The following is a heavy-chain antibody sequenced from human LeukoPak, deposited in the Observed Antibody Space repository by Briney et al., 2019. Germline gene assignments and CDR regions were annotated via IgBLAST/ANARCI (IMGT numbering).Heavy chain of an antibody. CDR1: GFTFSTYA. Sequence: GGSLRLSCAASGFTFSTYAMTWVRPAAGKGLHYVSAISIGGNTFYADSVKGRFTISRGNSKNTLYLQMSSLRVEDTAAHYCARIVQWPKGFDHWGQGTLVTVSS. CDR3: ARIVQWPKGFDH. CDR2: ISIGGNT. V-gene: IGHV3-23*01. J-gene: IGHJ4*02. D-gene: IGHD6-19*01.